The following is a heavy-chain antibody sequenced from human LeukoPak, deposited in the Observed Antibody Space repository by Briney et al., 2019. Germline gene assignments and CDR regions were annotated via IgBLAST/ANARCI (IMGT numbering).Heavy chain of an antibody. V-gene: IGHV4-59*01. Sequence: SETLSLTCTVSGGSISSYYWSWIRQPPGKGLEWNGYIYYSGSTNYNPSLKSRVTISVDTSKNQFSLKLSSVTAADTAVYYCARGVGYCSSTSCYTGTYYYYMDVWGKGTTVTVSS. CDR3: ARGVGYCSSTSCYTGTYYYYMDV. J-gene: IGHJ6*03. CDR1: GGSISSYY. D-gene: IGHD2-2*02. CDR2: IYYSGST.